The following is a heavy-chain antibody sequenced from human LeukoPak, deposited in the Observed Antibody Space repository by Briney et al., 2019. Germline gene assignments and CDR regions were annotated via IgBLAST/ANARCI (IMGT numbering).Heavy chain of an antibody. Sequence: ASVKVSCKASGYTFTSYGISWVRQAPGQGLEWMGWISAYNGNTNYAQKLQGKVTMTTDTSTSTAYMELRSLRSDDTAVYYCARDPRSSLLWFGELFRALLFDYWGQGTLVTVSS. CDR3: ARDPRSSLLWFGELFRALLFDY. J-gene: IGHJ4*02. CDR1: GYTFTSYG. V-gene: IGHV1-18*01. D-gene: IGHD3-10*01. CDR2: ISAYNGNT.